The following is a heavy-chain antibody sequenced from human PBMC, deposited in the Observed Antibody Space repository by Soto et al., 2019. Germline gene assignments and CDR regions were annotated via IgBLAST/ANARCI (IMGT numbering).Heavy chain of an antibody. CDR1: GYTFTSYG. V-gene: IGHV1-18*01. J-gene: IGHJ4*02. Sequence: ASVQDSCEASGYTFTSYGIRWVRQPPGQGREWMGWISGYNGKTNYAQKVQGRVTMTKDTSTSTIYMELSSLTSEDTAVYYCARDGLRGYYWSDYWGQGTPVTVSS. D-gene: IGHD2-8*02. CDR3: ARDGLRGYYWSDY. CDR2: ISGYNGKT.